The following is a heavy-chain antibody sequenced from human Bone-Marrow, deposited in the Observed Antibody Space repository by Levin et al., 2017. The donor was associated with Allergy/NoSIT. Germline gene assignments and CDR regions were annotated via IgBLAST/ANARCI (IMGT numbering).Heavy chain of an antibody. CDR1: GFIFRNYG. D-gene: IGHD3-16*01. CDR3: ASDFGAYANGMDV. CDR2: IGHNGTQT. Sequence: GESLKISCVVSGFIFRNYGMHWVRQAPGKGLEWLAAIGHNGTQTYYIKSVKGRFTISRDNLKSTLYVQMNNLRADDTATYFCASDFGAYANGMDVWGRGTPVTVSS. J-gene: IGHJ6*02. V-gene: IGHV3-33*01.